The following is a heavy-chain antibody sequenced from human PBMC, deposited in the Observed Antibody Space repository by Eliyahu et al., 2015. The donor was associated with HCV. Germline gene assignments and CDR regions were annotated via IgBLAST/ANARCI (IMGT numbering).Heavy chain of an antibody. J-gene: IGHJ4*02. CDR1: GGSISSGNYY. V-gene: IGHV4-39*01. D-gene: IGHD3-16*01. CDR3: ARRHGEFMSDY. Sequence: HLQESGPGLVKPSEILSLTCTVSGGSISSGNYYWAWIRQSPGKGLEWIGSVFYGGSIYYNPSLKSRVTISVDTSENRFSLNLSSVTAADTAVYFCARRHGEFMSDYWGQGILVTVSS. CDR2: VFYGGSI.